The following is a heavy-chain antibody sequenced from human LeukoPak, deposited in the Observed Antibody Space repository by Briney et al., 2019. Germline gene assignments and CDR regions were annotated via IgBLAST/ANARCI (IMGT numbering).Heavy chain of an antibody. V-gene: IGHV3-30*01. CDR3: AGSIAARFDYYYMDV. CDR1: GFTFSSYA. J-gene: IGHJ6*03. Sequence: GRSLRLSCAASGFTFSSYAMHWVRQAPGKGLEWVAVISYDGSSKYYADSVKGRFTISRDNSKNTLYLQMNSLRAEDTAVYYCAGSIAARFDYYYMDVWGKGTTVTVSS. CDR2: ISYDGSSK. D-gene: IGHD6-6*01.